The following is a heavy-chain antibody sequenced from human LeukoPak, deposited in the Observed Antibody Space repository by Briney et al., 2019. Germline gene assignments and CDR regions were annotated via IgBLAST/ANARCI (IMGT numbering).Heavy chain of an antibody. Sequence: PGRSLRLSCAASGFTFSSYAMHWVRQAPGKGLEWVAVISYDGSNKYYADSVKGRFTISRDNSENTLYLQMNSLRAEDTAVYYCARGGGYCSGGSCYALDYWGQGTLVTVSS. J-gene: IGHJ4*02. CDR3: ARGGGYCSGGSCYALDY. CDR1: GFTFSSYA. CDR2: ISYDGSNK. D-gene: IGHD2-15*01. V-gene: IGHV3-30*04.